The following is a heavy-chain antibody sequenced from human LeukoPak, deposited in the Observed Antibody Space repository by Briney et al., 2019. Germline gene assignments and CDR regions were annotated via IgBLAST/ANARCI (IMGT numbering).Heavy chain of an antibody. CDR1: GGSMSTFY. CDR3: ARVKDDNNYDRAFDI. J-gene: IGHJ3*02. D-gene: IGHD5-24*01. V-gene: IGHV4-59*01. CDR2: VYYDGNN. Sequence: PSETLSLTCTVSGGSMSTFYWSWIRQPPGKGLEWIGYVYYDGNNDYNPSLKSRVTTSIDTSKKQFSLKLTPVTAADTAVYYCARVKDDNNYDRAFDIWGQGTMVTVSS.